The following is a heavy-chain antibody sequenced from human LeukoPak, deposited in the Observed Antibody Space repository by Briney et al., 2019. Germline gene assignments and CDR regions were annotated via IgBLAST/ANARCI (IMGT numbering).Heavy chain of an antibody. V-gene: IGHV4-39*01. J-gene: IGHJ3*02. D-gene: IGHD5-12*01. CDR3: ARHSRSGSGGYENAFDI. CDR2: IYSGGST. CDR1: GGSISSSSYY. Sequence: SSETLSLTCTVSGGSISSSSYYWDWIRQSPGKGLEWIGNIYSGGSTYYTPSLKSRVTISVDTSKNQFSLKLSSVTAADTAIYFCARHSRSGSGGYENAFDIWGQGTMVIVSS.